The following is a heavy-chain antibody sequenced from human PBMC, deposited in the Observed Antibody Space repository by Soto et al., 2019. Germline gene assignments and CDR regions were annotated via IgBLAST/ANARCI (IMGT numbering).Heavy chain of an antibody. CDR3: ARAPYSSSSFFFDY. D-gene: IGHD6-6*01. V-gene: IGHV1-69*06. CDR2: IIPIFGTA. Sequence: VKVSCKASGGTFSSYAISWVRQAPGQGLEWMGGIIPIFGTANYAQRFQGRVALTWDTSTSTVYMELSGLRSDDTAVYYCARAPYSSSSFFFDYWGQGTPVTVSS. J-gene: IGHJ4*02. CDR1: GGTFSSYA.